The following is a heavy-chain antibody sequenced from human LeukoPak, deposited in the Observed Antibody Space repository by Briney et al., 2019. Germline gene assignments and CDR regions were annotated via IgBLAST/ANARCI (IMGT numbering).Heavy chain of an antibody. D-gene: IGHD1-7*01. J-gene: IGHJ4*02. CDR2: IYYSGST. CDR3: ASNQEGGELSFDY. V-gene: IGHV4-59*01. Sequence: SETLSLTCTVSGGSISSYYWSWIRQPPGKGLEWIGYIYYSGSTNYNPSLKSRVTISVDTSKNQFSLKLSSVTAADTAVYYCASNQEGGELSFDYWGQGTLVTVSS. CDR1: GGSISSYY.